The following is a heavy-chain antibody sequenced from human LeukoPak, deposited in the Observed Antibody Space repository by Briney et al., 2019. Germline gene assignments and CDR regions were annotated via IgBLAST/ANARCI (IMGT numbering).Heavy chain of an antibody. CDR3: ARVFPLGVVVAATNWFDP. V-gene: IGHV1-2*02. Sequence: GASVKVSCKASGYTFTSYGISWVRQAPGQGLEWMGWINPNSGGTNYAQKFQGRVTMTRDTSISTAYMELSRLRSDDTAVYYCARVFPLGVVVAATNWFDPWGQGTLVTVSS. J-gene: IGHJ5*02. CDR1: GYTFTSYG. CDR2: INPNSGGT. D-gene: IGHD2-15*01.